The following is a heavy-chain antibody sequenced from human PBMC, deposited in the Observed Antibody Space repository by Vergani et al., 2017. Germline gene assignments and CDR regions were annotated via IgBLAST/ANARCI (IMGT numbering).Heavy chain of an antibody. J-gene: IGHJ4*02. D-gene: IGHD5-12*01. CDR2: VSGSSATP. V-gene: IGHV3-23*01. CDR1: GFSFPGYA. CDR3: TKGSRGYTGYFFDY. Sequence: EVQLLESGGGLVQPGGSLRLSCEASGFSFPGYAMGWVRQAPGKGLEWVSSVSGSSATPYYADSVKGRFIISRDNSKNTLHLQMNSLRADDTAVYYCTKGSRGYTGYFFDYWGQGALATVSS.